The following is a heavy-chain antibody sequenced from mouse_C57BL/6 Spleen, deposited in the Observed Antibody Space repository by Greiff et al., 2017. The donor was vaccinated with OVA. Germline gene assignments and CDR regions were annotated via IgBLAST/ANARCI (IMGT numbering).Heavy chain of an antibody. J-gene: IGHJ4*01. CDR2: IYPGDGDT. D-gene: IGHD1-1*01. CDR1: GYAFSSSW. Sequence: VQLQQSGPELVKPGASVKISCKASGYAFSSSWMNWVKQRPGKGLEWIGRIYPGDGDTNYNGKFKGKATLTADKSSSTAYMQLSSLTSEDSAVYFCARSLRQDYAMDYWGQGTSVTVSS. CDR3: ARSLRQDYAMDY. V-gene: IGHV1-82*01.